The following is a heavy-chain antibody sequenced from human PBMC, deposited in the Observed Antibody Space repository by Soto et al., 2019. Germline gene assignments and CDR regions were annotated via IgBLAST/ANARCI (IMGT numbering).Heavy chain of an antibody. CDR3: ARAGAEGSRYGMDV. CDR1: GYTFTSYA. D-gene: IGHD3-10*01. CDR2: INAGNGNT. J-gene: IGHJ6*02. Sequence: QVQLVQSGAEVKKPGASVKVSCKASGYTFTSYAMHWVRQAPGQRLEWMGWINAGNGNTKYSQKFQGRVTITRDTSASTAYMELRSLRSEDTAVYYCARAGAEGSRYGMDVWGQGTTVTVSS. V-gene: IGHV1-3*01.